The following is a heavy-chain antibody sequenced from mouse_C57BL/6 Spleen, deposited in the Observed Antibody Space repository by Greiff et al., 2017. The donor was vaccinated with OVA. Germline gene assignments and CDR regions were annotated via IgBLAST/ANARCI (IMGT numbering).Heavy chain of an antibody. CDR1: GYTFTEYT. J-gene: IGHJ1*03. Sequence: VKLMESGAELVKPGASVKLSCKASGYTFTEYTIHWVKQRSGQGLEWIGWFYPGSGSIKYNEKFKDKATLTADKSSSTVYMELSRLTSEDSAVYFCARHEKLGPFYWYFDVWGTGTTVTVSS. D-gene: IGHD4-1*01. CDR3: ARHEKLGPFYWYFDV. V-gene: IGHV1-62-2*01. CDR2: FYPGSGSI.